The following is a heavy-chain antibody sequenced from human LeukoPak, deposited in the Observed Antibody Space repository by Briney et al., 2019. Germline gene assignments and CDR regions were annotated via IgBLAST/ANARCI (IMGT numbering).Heavy chain of an antibody. J-gene: IGHJ6*03. CDR1: GFTFSSYW. CDR2: MKQDGSEK. Sequence: GGSLRLSCAASGFTFSSYWMSWVRQAPGKGLEWVANMKQDGSEKYSADSVKGRFTISRDNAKNSLYLQMNSLRAEDTALYYCARESYSSGYYYYMDVWGKGTTVTVSS. D-gene: IGHD6-19*01. CDR3: ARESYSSGYYYYMDV. V-gene: IGHV3-7*03.